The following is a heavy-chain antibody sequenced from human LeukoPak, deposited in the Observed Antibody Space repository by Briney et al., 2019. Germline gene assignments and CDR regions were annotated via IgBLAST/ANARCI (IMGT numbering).Heavy chain of an antibody. V-gene: IGHV3-74*01. CDR1: GFTFSSYW. D-gene: IGHD3-22*01. Sequence: PGGSLRLSCAASGFTFSSYWMHWVRQAPEKGRMWVSRINSDGSSTNYADSVKGRFTISRDNAKNTLYLQMNSLRDEDTAVYYCARDRWGYNYDSSGYYIGYWGQGTLVTVSS. CDR3: ARDRWGYNYDSSGYYIGY. J-gene: IGHJ4*02. CDR2: INSDGSST.